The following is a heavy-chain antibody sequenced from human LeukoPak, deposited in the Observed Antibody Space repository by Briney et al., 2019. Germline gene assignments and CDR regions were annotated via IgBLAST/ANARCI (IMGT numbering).Heavy chain of an antibody. D-gene: IGHD6-13*01. CDR3: ARDRWSYYFDY. V-gene: IGHV6-1*01. CDR2: TYYRSRWYN. Sequence: SQTLSLTCAFSGDSVSSNSAAWNWLRQSPSRGLEWLGRTYYRSRWYNACAVSLKSRIAIDPDTSKNQFSLQLNSVTPEDTAVYYCARDRWSYYFDYWGQGALVTVSS. CDR1: GDSVSSNSAA. J-gene: IGHJ4*02.